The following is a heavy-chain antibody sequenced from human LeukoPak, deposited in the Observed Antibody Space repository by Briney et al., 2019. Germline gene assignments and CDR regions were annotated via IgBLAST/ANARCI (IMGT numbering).Heavy chain of an antibody. CDR2: INPNSGDT. CDR3: ARGAVVRVPGLYYFDY. D-gene: IGHD2-2*01. J-gene: IGHJ4*02. CDR1: GYTFTGYY. Sequence: ASVKVSCKASGYTFTGYYIHWVRQAPGQGLEWMGWINPNSGDTNYAQRFQGRVTLTRDTSIGTAFMELSRLRSDDTALYYCARGAVVRVPGLYYFDYWGQGTLVTVSS. V-gene: IGHV1-2*02.